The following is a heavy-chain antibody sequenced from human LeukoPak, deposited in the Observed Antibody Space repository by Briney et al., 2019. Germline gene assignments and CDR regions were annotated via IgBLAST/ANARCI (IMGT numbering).Heavy chain of an antibody. V-gene: IGHV4-4*02. CDR3: ARHGSYGYWY. J-gene: IGHJ4*02. CDR1: GGSISISNW. Sequence: PSETLSLTCAVSGGSISISNWWSWVRQPPRKGLEWIGYIYYSGSTNYKPSLKSRVTISVDTSKNQFSLKLSSVTAADTAVYYCARHGSYGYWYWGQGTLVTVSS. CDR2: IYYSGST. D-gene: IGHD5-18*01.